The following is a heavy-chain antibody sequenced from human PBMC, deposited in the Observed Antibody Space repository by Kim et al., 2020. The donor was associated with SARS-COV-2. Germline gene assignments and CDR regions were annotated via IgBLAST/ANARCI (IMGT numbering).Heavy chain of an antibody. Sequence: ASVKVSCKASGYTFTSYGISWVREAPGQGLEWMGWISTYNANTYYAQNLQGRLTMTTDTSTTTAYMELRSLRADDTAVYYCARDGGGTYYSGNQNWYFDLWGRGSLVTVSS. J-gene: IGHJ2*01. CDR3: ARDGGGTYYSGNQNWYFDL. D-gene: IGHD1-26*01. V-gene: IGHV1-18*01. CDR1: GYTFTSYG. CDR2: ISTYNANT.